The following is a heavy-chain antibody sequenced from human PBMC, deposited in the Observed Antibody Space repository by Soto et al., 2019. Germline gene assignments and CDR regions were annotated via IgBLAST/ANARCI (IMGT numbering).Heavy chain of an antibody. Sequence: QVQLVESGGGVVQPGRSLRLSCAASGFTFSSYAMHWVRQAPGKGLEWVAVISYDGSNKYYADSVKGRFTISRDNSKNTLYLQMNSLRAEDTAVYYCASLGDCISTSCSPTWYFDLWGRGTLVTVSS. D-gene: IGHD2-2*01. V-gene: IGHV3-30-3*01. CDR1: GFTFSSYA. CDR2: ISYDGSNK. J-gene: IGHJ2*01. CDR3: ASLGDCISTSCSPTWYFDL.